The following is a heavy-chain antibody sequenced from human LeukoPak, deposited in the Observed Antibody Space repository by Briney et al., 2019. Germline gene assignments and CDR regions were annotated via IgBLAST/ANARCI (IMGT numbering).Heavy chain of an antibody. V-gene: IGHV3-30*04. CDR1: GFTFSDYA. CDR3: ASIGERYLQTEHYFHH. Sequence: PGASLRLSCAASGFTFSDYAMHWVRQAPGKGLEWVALISYDESNKYYADSVKDRFTISRDNSKNTLYLQMNSLRAEDTAVYYCASIGERYLQTEHYFHHWGQGTLVTVSS. J-gene: IGHJ1*01. D-gene: IGHD3-3*01. CDR2: ISYDESNK.